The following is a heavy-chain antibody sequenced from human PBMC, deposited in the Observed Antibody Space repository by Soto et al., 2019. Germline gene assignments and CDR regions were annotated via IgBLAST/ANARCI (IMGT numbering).Heavy chain of an antibody. CDR2: IIPIFGTA. J-gene: IGHJ4*02. V-gene: IGHV1-69*01. CDR1: GGTFSSYA. CDR3: ARGLLGYCSGGSCYPYYFDY. Sequence: QVQLVQSGAEVKKPGSSVKVSCKASGGTFSSYAISWVRQAPGQGLEWMRGIIPIFGTANYAQKFQGRVTITADESTSTAYMELSSLRSEDTAVYYCARGLLGYCSGGSCYPYYFDYWGQGTLVTVSS. D-gene: IGHD2-15*01.